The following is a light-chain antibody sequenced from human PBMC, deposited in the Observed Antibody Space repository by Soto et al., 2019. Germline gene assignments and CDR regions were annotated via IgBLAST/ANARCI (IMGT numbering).Light chain of an antibody. CDR1: QSVGTY. J-gene: IGKJ2*01. CDR3: QQRYNWPNT. V-gene: IGKV3-11*01. Sequence: EIVLTQSPATLSLSPGERATLSCRASQSVGTYLAWYQHNPGQAPRLLIYDASNRATGIRARCSASGSGTDFTLTISSPEPEDFAVYYCQQRYNWPNTFGQGTKREIK. CDR2: DAS.